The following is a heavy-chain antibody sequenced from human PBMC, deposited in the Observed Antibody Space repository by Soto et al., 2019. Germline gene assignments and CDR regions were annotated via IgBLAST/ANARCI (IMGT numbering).Heavy chain of an antibody. D-gene: IGHD3-10*01. CDR3: ARVRGESAWFGELLFDY. CDR2: IWYDGSNK. Sequence: PGGSLRLSCAASGFTFSSYGMHWVRQAPGKGLEWVAVIWYDGSNKYYADSVKGRFTISRDNSKNTLYLQMNSLRAEDTAVYYCARVRGESAWFGELLFDYWGQGTLVTVSS. CDR1: GFTFSSYG. V-gene: IGHV3-33*01. J-gene: IGHJ4*02.